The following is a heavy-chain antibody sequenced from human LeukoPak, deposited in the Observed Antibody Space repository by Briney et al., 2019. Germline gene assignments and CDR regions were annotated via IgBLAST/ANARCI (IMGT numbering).Heavy chain of an antibody. Sequence: RASVKVSCKASGGTFSSYAISWVRQAPGQGLEWMGRIIPILGIANYAQKFQERVTITRDMSTSTAYMELSSLRSEDTAVYYCAAVVGTAMVEPHDAFDIWGQGTMVTVSS. CDR3: AAVVGTAMVEPHDAFDI. V-gene: IGHV1-69*04. D-gene: IGHD5-18*01. CDR2: IIPILGIA. J-gene: IGHJ3*02. CDR1: GGTFSSYA.